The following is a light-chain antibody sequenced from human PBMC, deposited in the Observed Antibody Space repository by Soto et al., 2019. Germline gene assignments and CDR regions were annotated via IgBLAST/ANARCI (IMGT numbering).Light chain of an antibody. Sequence: DIQMTQSPSTLSASVGDRVTITCRASQIINGWLAWYQQKPGKAPKLLIYDASSLGSGVPSRFSDSGFGTDFTLTISSLQPDDFATYYCQQYNHYCAFGQGTTVEIK. CDR3: QQYNHYCA. CDR1: QIINGW. V-gene: IGKV1-5*01. J-gene: IGKJ1*01. CDR2: DAS.